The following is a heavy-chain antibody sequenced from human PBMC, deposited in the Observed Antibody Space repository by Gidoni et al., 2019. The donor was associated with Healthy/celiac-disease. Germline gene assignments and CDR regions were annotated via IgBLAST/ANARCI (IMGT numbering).Heavy chain of an antibody. CDR1: GFTFSSYA. J-gene: IGHJ4*02. Sequence: QVQLVESGGGVVQPGRSLRLSCAASGFTFSSYAMHWVRQAPGKGLEWVAVISYDGSNKYYADSVKGRFTISRDNSKNTLYLQMNSLRAEDTAVYYCAREEGAPPAAISTGFDYWGQGTLVTVSS. CDR3: AREEGAPPAAISTGFDY. CDR2: ISYDGSNK. V-gene: IGHV3-30-3*01. D-gene: IGHD2-2*02.